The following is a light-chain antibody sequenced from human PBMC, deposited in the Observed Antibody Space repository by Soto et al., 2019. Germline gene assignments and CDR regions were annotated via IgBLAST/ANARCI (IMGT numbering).Light chain of an antibody. CDR1: TSDIGTNA. CDR3: ATWHDSFYV. J-gene: IGLJ1*01. V-gene: IGLV1-44*01. Sequence: QSVLTQPPSASGSPGQRVIVSCYGSTSDIGTNAVNWFQHLPGTAPKLLIYTNNQRPSGVPDRFSGSKSGTSASLAISGLQSEDEADYYCATWHDSFYVFGTGTKVTVL. CDR2: TNN.